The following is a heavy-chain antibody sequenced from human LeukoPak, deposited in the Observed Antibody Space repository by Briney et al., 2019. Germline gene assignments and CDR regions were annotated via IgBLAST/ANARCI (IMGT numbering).Heavy chain of an antibody. CDR2: SKSNTDGGTT. V-gene: IGHV3-15*01. J-gene: IGHJ3*02. Sequence: KPGGSLRLSCGASGFTFSYAWMSWVRQAPGKGLEWVGRSKSNTDGGTTDYAAPVKGRFTISRDDSKNTLYLQMNSLKTEDTAVYYCTHGMVGGRTDAFDIWGQGTMVTVSS. CDR3: THGMVGGRTDAFDI. D-gene: IGHD1-26*01. CDR1: GFTFSYAW.